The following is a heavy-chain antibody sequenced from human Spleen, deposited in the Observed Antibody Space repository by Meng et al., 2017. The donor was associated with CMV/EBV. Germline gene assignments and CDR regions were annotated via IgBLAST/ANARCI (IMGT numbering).Heavy chain of an antibody. CDR1: RGTFSSYT. CDR3: ARGRRYNSNWHWYFDL. V-gene: IGHV1-69*05. CDR2: IVPGFGSA. D-gene: IGHD1-1*01. Sequence: SVKVSCKASRGTFSSYTISWVRQAPGQGLEWMGKIVPGFGSATYAQKFQGRVTIATDESTSTAYMELSSLRSDDTAVYYCARGRRYNSNWHWYFDLWGRGTLVTVSS. J-gene: IGHJ2*01.